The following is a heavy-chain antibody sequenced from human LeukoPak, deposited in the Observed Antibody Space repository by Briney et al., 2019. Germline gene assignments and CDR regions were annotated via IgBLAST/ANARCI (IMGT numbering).Heavy chain of an antibody. CDR3: ARDSSSWSNNFDY. CDR2: INPNSGGT. CDR1: GYTFTGYY. Sequence: ASVKVSCKTSGYTFTGYYMHWVRQAPGQGLEWMGWINPNSGGTNYAQKFQGRVTMTRDTSISTAYMEPSRLRSDDTAVYYCARDSSSWSNNFDYWGQGTLVTVSS. V-gene: IGHV1-2*02. D-gene: IGHD6-13*01. J-gene: IGHJ4*02.